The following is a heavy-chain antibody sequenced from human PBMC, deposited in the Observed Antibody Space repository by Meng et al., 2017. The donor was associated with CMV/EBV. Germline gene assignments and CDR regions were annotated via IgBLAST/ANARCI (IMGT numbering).Heavy chain of an antibody. J-gene: IGHJ6*02. Sequence: GGSLRLSCKGSGYSFPTYWIAWVRHMPGKGLEWMGIINPGDSDTKYSPSFEGQVTISADKSIGAAYLQWTSLKAPDTAIYYCARAAYYYILTGYYSHEYYGMDVWGQGTTVTVSS. CDR3: ARAAYYYILTGYYSHEYYGMDV. V-gene: IGHV5-51*01. D-gene: IGHD3-9*01. CDR1: GYSFPTYW. CDR2: INPGDSDT.